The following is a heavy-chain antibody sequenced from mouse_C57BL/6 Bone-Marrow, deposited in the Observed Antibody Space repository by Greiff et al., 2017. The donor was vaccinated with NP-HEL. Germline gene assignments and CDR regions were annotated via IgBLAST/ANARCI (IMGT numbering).Heavy chain of an antibody. J-gene: IGHJ2*01. CDR3: ASSTTVVADY. D-gene: IGHD1-1*01. CDR2: INPNYGTT. CDR1: GYSFTDYN. V-gene: IGHV1-39*01. Sequence: EVKLQESGPELVKPGASVKISCKASGYSFTDYNMNWVKQSTGKSLEWIGVINPNYGTTSYNQKFKGKATLTVDQSSSTAYMQLNSLTSEDSAVYYCASSTTVVADYWGQGTTLTVSS.